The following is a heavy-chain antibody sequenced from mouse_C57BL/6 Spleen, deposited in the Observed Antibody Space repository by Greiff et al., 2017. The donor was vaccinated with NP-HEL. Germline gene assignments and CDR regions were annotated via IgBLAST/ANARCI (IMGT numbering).Heavy chain of an antibody. V-gene: IGHV1-80*01. CDR2: IYPGDGDT. J-gene: IGHJ1*03. CDR3: ARDSHYYGSYWYFDV. CDR1: GYAFSSYW. Sequence: VQLQESGAELVKPGASVKISCKASGYAFSSYWMNWVKQRPGKGLEWIGQIYPGDGDTNYNGKFKGKATLTADKSSSTAYMQLSSLTSEDSAVYFCARDSHYYGSYWYFDVWGTGTTVTVSS. D-gene: IGHD1-1*01.